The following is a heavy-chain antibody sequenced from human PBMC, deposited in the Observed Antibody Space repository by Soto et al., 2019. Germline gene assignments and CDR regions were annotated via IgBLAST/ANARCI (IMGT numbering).Heavy chain of an antibody. Sequence: QVQLQESGPGLVKPSETLSLTCTVSGGSISSYYWSWIRQPPGKGLEWIGYIYHSGSTNYNPSLKSRGTISVATSKNQFSLKLSSVTAADTAVYYCARGYSSSWADAFDIWGQGTMVTVSS. CDR1: GGSISSYY. CDR2: IYHSGST. V-gene: IGHV4-59*01. J-gene: IGHJ3*02. D-gene: IGHD6-13*01. CDR3: ARGYSSSWADAFDI.